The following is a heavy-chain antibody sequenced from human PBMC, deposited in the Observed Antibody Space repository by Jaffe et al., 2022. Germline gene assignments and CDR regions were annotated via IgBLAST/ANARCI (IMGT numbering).Heavy chain of an antibody. CDR2: ISGSGGST. CDR3: AKGGDFDWLSYYYYYMDV. Sequence: EVQLLESGGGLVQPGGSLRLSCAASGFTFSSYAMSWVRQAPGKGLEWVSAISGSGGSTYYADSVKGRFTISRDNSKNTLYLQMNSLRAEDTAVYYCAKGGDFDWLSYYYYYMDVWGKGTTVTVSS. CDR1: GFTFSSYA. J-gene: IGHJ6*03. D-gene: IGHD3-9*01. V-gene: IGHV3-23*01.